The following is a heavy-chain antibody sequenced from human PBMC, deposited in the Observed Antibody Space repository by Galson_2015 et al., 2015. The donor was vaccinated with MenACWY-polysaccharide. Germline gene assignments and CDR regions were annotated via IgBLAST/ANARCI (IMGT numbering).Heavy chain of an antibody. CDR2: IKKDGSEK. V-gene: IGHV3-7*01. CDR1: GFSFSNYA. Sequence: SLRLSCAASGFSFSNYAMHWVRQAPGKGLEWVANIKKDGSEKHYVDSVRGRFTISRDNALYLQMNSLRAEDTAVYFCARGHYGMDVWGQGTTVTVSS. J-gene: IGHJ6*02. CDR3: ARGHYGMDV.